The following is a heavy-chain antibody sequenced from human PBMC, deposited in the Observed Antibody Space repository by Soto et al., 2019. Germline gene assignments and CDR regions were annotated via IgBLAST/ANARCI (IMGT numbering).Heavy chain of an antibody. J-gene: IGHJ3*02. CDR1: GYSFTSYW. Sequence: PGESLKISCKGSGYSFTSYWIGWVRQMPGKGLEWMGIIYPGDSDTRYSPSFQGQVTISADKSISTAYLQWSSLKASDTAVYYCVRVPTPVPAPLDIWGQGTKVTVS. D-gene: IGHD1-1*01. V-gene: IGHV5-51*01. CDR3: VRVPTPVPAPLDI. CDR2: IYPGDSDT.